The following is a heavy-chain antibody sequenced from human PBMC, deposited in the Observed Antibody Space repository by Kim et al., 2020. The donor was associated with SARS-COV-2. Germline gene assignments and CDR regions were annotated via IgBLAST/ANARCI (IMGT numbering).Heavy chain of an antibody. V-gene: IGHV4-39*01. CDR3: ARKHRNLNIPFDY. D-gene: IGHD2-21*01. J-gene: IGHJ4*02. Sequence: YNPSLKRRVTISVETSKTQIALRLGAVTAADTAVYYWARKHRNLNIPFDYWGQGTLVTVSS.